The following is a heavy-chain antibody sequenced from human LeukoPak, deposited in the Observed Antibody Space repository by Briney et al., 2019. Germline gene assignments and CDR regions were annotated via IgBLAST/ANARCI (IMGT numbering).Heavy chain of an antibody. D-gene: IGHD3-10*01. Sequence: PETLSLTCAVYGGSFSGYYWSWIRQPPGKGMEWIGEINHSGSTNYNPSLKSRVTISVDTSKNQFSLKLSSVTAADTAVYYCASITMVRGVPRFDPWGQGTLVTVSS. J-gene: IGHJ5*02. V-gene: IGHV4-34*01. CDR1: GGSFSGYY. CDR2: INHSGST. CDR3: ASITMVRGVPRFDP.